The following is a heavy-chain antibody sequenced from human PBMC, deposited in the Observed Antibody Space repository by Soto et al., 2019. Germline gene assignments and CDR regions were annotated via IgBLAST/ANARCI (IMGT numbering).Heavy chain of an antibody. CDR2: IYHSGST. V-gene: IGHV4-30-2*01. CDR3: ARGTSNNFDY. CDR1: GGSISSGGYS. Sequence: PSETLSLTCAVSGGSISSGGYSWSWIRQPPGKGLEWIGYIYHSGSTYYNPSLKSRVTISVDRSKNQFSLKLSSVTAADTAVYYYARGTSNNFDYWGQGTLVTVSS. J-gene: IGHJ4*02. D-gene: IGHD2-2*01.